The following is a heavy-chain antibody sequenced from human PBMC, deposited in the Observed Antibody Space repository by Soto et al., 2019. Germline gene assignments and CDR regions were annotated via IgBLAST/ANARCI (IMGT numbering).Heavy chain of an antibody. V-gene: IGHV4-34*01. D-gene: IGHD2-21*02. CDR2: INHSGST. J-gene: IGHJ4*02. CDR1: GGSFSGYY. CDR3: ARVRVVTARSPFDY. Sequence: QVQLQQWGAGLLKPSETLSLTCAVYGGSFSGYYWSWIRQPPGKGLEWIGEINHSGSTNYNPSLKSRVTISVDTSKNQFSLKLSSVTAADTAVYYCARVRVVTARSPFDYWGQGTLVTVSS.